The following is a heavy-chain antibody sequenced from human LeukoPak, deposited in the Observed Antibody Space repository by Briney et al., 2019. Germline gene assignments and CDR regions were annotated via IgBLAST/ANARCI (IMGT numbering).Heavy chain of an antibody. D-gene: IGHD6-13*01. CDR1: GFIFNDFW. Sequence: GGSLRLSCAASGFIFNDFWMSWVRQAPGEGLEWVANIRQDGLAKNYVDSVKGRFTVSRDNAKKSLYLQMNSLRAEDTAVYYCAPPPIAATGNWGQGTLVTVSS. CDR2: IRQDGLAK. V-gene: IGHV3-7*01. J-gene: IGHJ4*02. CDR3: APPPIAATGN.